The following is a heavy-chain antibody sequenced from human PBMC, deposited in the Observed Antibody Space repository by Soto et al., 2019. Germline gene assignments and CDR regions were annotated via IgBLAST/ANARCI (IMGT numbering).Heavy chain of an antibody. CDR3: AGDLYDSSGYYVAYYYYGMDV. J-gene: IGHJ6*02. CDR2: TYYRSKWYN. CDR1: GDSVSSNSAA. Sequence: SQTLSLTCAISGDSVSSNSAAWNWIRQSPSRGLEWLGRTYYRSKWYNDYAVSVKSRITINPDTSKNQFSLQLNSVTPEDTAVYYCAGDLYDSSGYYVAYYYYGMDVWGQGTTVTVSS. V-gene: IGHV6-1*01. D-gene: IGHD3-22*01.